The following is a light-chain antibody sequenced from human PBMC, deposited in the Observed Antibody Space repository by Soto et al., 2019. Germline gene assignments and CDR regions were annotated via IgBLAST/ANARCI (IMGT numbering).Light chain of an antibody. V-gene: IGLV2-14*03. CDR2: DVS. CDR1: SSDVGGYNF. Sequence: QSVLTQPASVSGSPGQSITIACTGTSSDVGGYNFVSWYQQHPGKAPKLIIYDVSNRPSGVSNRFSGSKSGNTASLTISGVQAEDEADYYCNSYTSGTTLLVFGTGTKLTVL. J-gene: IGLJ1*01. CDR3: NSYTSGTTLLV.